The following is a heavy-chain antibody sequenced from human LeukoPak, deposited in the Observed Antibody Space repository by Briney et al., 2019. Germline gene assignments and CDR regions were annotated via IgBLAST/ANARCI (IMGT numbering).Heavy chain of an antibody. J-gene: IGHJ4*02. CDR3: ARGDYYGSGSYEYYFDY. D-gene: IGHD3-10*01. CDR2: IYYSGIT. CDR1: GGSISSGGYY. Sequence: PSETLSLTCTVSGGSISSGGYYWSWIRQHPGKGLEWIGYIYYSGITYYNPSLKSRVTISVDTSKNQFSLKLSSVTAADTAVYYCARGDYYGSGSYEYYFDYWGQGTLVTVSS. V-gene: IGHV4-31*03.